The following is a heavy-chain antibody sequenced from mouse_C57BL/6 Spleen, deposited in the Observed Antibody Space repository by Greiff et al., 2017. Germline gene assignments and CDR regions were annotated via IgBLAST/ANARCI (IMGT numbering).Heavy chain of an antibody. J-gene: IGHJ2*01. D-gene: IGHD2-4*01. CDR1: GFNIKDDY. CDR2: IDPENGDT. V-gene: IGHV14-4*01. Sequence: VQLQQSGAELVRPGASVKLSCTASGFNIKDDYMHWVKQRPEQGLEWIGWIDPENGDTEYASKFQGKATITADTSSTTAYLQLSSLTSEDTAVYYCTTADYDDYWGQGTTLTVSS. CDR3: TTADYDDY.